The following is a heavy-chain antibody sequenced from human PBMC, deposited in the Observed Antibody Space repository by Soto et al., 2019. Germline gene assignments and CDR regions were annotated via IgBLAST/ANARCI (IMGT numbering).Heavy chain of an antibody. J-gene: IGHJ4*02. Sequence: SETLSLTCAVSGGSISSGGYSWSWIRQPPGKGLEWIGYIYHSGSTYYNPSLKSRVTISVDRSKNQFSLKLSSVTAADTAVYYCARAEDTAMALDYWGQGTLVTVSS. D-gene: IGHD5-18*01. V-gene: IGHV4-30-2*01. CDR3: ARAEDTAMALDY. CDR1: GGSISSGGYS. CDR2: IYHSGST.